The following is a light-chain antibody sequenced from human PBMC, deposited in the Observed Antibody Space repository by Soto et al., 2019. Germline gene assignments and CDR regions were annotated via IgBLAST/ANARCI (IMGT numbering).Light chain of an antibody. CDR2: GAS. V-gene: IGKV3-20*01. J-gene: IGKJ1*01. CDR1: QSVSSRS. Sequence: EIVLTQSPGTLSLSPGERATLSCRASQSVSSRSLAWYQQKPGQAPRLLISGASSRAADIPDTLSGSGSGTDFTLTINRLEPEDFAVYYCQQYDSSPRTFGQGTKVEIK. CDR3: QQYDSSPRT.